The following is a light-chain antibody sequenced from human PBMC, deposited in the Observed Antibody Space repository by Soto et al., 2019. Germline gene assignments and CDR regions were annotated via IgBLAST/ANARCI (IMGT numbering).Light chain of an antibody. Sequence: QPVLTQSSSASASLGSSVKLTCSLSSGHSGYIIAWHQQQPGKAPRYLMKLESSGSYNKGSGVPDRFSGSSSGADRYLTISNLQSEDEADYYCETWDSNPRVFGGGTKLTVL. CDR1: SGHSGYI. CDR2: LESSGSY. J-gene: IGLJ2*01. V-gene: IGLV4-60*03. CDR3: ETWDSNPRV.